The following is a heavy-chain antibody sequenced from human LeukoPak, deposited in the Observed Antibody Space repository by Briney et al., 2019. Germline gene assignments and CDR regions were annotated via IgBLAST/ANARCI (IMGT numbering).Heavy chain of an antibody. V-gene: IGHV4-39*07. CDR3: ARERCSGGSCYSIYYYYYMDV. Sequence: PSETLSLTCTVSGGSISTSSYYWGWIRQPPGKGLEWIGSIYYSGSTYYNPSLKSRVTISVDTSKNQFSLKLSSVTAADTAVYYCARERCSGGSCYSIYYYYYMDVWGKGTTVTVSS. CDR1: GGSISTSSYY. D-gene: IGHD2-15*01. CDR2: IYYSGST. J-gene: IGHJ6*03.